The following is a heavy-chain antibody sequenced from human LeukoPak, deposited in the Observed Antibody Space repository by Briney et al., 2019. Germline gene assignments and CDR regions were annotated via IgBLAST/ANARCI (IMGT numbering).Heavy chain of an antibody. Sequence: PGGSLRLSCAASGFTFSSSAMSWVRQAPGKGLVWVSRINSDGSSTSYADSVKGRFTISRDNAKNTLYLQMNSLRAEDTAVYYCARDSTYYDFWSGYSAYYYYGMDVWGQGTTVTVSS. CDR2: INSDGSST. D-gene: IGHD3-3*01. J-gene: IGHJ6*02. CDR3: ARDSTYYDFWSGYSAYYYYGMDV. V-gene: IGHV3-74*01. CDR1: GFTFSSSA.